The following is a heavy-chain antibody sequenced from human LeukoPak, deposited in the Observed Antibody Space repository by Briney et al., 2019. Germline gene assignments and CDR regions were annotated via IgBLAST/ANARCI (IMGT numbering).Heavy chain of an antibody. Sequence: GGSLRLSCAASGFTFSSYSMNWVRQAPGKGLEWVSSITISSSNIYYADSVKGRFTISRDNAKNSLYLQMNSLRAEDTAVYYCARGLYGDSAFDFWGQGTLVTVSS. CDR1: GFTFSSYS. CDR2: ITISSSNI. J-gene: IGHJ4*02. D-gene: IGHD4-17*01. CDR3: ARGLYGDSAFDF. V-gene: IGHV3-21*01.